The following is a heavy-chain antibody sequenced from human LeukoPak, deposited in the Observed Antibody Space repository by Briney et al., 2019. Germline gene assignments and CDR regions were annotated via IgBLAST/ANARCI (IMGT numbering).Heavy chain of an antibody. CDR3: ARTMVRGGSGSYYMDV. D-gene: IGHD3-10*01. V-gene: IGHV1-69*06. CDR1: GGTFSSYA. Sequence: SVKVSCKASGGTFSSYAMSWVRQAPGQGLEWMGGIIPIFGTANYAQKFQGRVTITADKSTSTAYMELSSLRSEDTAVYYCARTMVRGGSGSYYMDVWGKGTTVTVSS. J-gene: IGHJ6*03. CDR2: IIPIFGTA.